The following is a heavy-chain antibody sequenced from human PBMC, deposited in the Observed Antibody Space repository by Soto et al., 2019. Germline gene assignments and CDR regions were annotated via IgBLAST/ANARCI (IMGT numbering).Heavy chain of an antibody. V-gene: IGHV3-23*01. CDR1: GFTFSSYA. CDR2: ISGSGGST. CDR3: ARRGSGSYYGY. Sequence: EVQLLESGGGLVQPGGSLRLSCAASGFTFSSYAMRWVRQAPVKGLEWVSAISGSGGSTYYADSVKGRFTISRDNSKNTLHLQMNRLRAEDTAVYYCARRGSGSYYGYWGQGTLVTVSS. J-gene: IGHJ4*02. D-gene: IGHD1-26*01.